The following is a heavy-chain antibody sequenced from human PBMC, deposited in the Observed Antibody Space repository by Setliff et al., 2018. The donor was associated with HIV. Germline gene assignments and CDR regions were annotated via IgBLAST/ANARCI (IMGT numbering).Heavy chain of an antibody. J-gene: IGHJ4*02. CDR1: GGSFPAYY. V-gene: IGHV4-34*01. CDR3: ARHLESSGLHGRVFDL. CDR2: INYEGDT. D-gene: IGHD6-19*01. Sequence: SETLSLTCAVYGGSFPAYYWNWIRQPPGKGLEWIGEINYEGDTIYNPSLKSRVNMFIDTSKKQFSLKVASVTAADTALYYCARHLESSGLHGRVFDLWGPGSLVTVSS.